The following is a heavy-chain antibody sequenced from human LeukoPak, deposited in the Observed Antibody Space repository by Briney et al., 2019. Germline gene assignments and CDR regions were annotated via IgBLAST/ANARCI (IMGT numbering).Heavy chain of an antibody. J-gene: IGHJ4*02. V-gene: IGHV3-30*04. Sequence: GGSLRLSCAVSGFTFSSYAMHWVRQAPGKGLEWVAVISYDGTNKYYADSVKGRFTISRDNSKNTLYLQMTSLSAEETAVYYCARDVRDGSNSHLGWVDYWGQGTLVTVSS. CDR1: GFTFSSYA. D-gene: IGHD5-24*01. CDR3: ARDVRDGSNSHLGWVDY. CDR2: ISYDGTNK.